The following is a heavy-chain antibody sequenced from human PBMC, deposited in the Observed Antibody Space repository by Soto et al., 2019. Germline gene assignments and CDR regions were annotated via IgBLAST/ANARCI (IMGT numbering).Heavy chain of an antibody. Sequence: VQLVQSGAELKKPGASVTVSCRSSGDTFNDYCIHWVRQAPGQGLEWMGWINPNSGVTKYAQKFQGWVSMTRDTSIRTVYMQLSRLRSDDTAVYYCARESGGATATLDYYYFYMDVWGTGTTVTVSS. CDR2: INPNSGVT. D-gene: IGHD5-12*01. CDR1: GDTFNDYC. V-gene: IGHV1-2*04. CDR3: ARESGGATATLDYYYFYMDV. J-gene: IGHJ6*03.